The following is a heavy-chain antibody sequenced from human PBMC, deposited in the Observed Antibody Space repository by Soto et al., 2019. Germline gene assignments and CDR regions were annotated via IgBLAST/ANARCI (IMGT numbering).Heavy chain of an antibody. J-gene: IGHJ4*02. D-gene: IGHD3-22*01. V-gene: IGHV4-34*11. CDR2: IYYSGST. CDR3: ARSLSGYYNY. CDR1: GGSFSGYY. Sequence: QVQLQQWGAGLLKPSETLSLTCAVYGGSFSGYYWSWIRQPPGKGLEWIGYIYYSGSTNYNPSLKSRVTISVDTSKNQFSLKLSSVTAADTAVYYCARSLSGYYNYWGQGTLVTVSS.